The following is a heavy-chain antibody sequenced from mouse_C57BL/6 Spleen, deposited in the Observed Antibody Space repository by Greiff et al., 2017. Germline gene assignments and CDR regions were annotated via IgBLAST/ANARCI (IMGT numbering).Heavy chain of an antibody. D-gene: IGHD2-4*01. CDR1: GFSFNTYA. CDR3: VRHKYYDYGRHAMDY. CDR2: IRSKSNNYAT. J-gene: IGHJ4*01. Sequence: EVQVVESGGGLVQPKGSLKLSCAASGFSFNTYAMNWVRQAPGKGLEWVARIRSKSNNYATYYADSVKDRFTISRDDSENMLYLQMNNLKTEDTAMYYCVRHKYYDYGRHAMDYWGQGTSVTVSS. V-gene: IGHV10-1*01.